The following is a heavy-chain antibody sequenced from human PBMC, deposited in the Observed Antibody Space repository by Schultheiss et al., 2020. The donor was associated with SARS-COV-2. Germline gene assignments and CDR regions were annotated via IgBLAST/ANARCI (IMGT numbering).Heavy chain of an antibody. Sequence: GGSLRLSCAASGFTFSSYGMHWVRQAPGKGLEWVAVISYDGSNKYYADSVKGRFTISRDNSKNTLYLQMNSLRAEDTAVYYCARVSTYSRRMGGWYYFDYWGQGTLVTVSS. CDR2: ISYDGSNK. CDR1: GFTFSSYG. CDR3: ARVSTYSRRMGGWYYFDY. J-gene: IGHJ4*02. D-gene: IGHD6-19*01. V-gene: IGHV3-30*03.